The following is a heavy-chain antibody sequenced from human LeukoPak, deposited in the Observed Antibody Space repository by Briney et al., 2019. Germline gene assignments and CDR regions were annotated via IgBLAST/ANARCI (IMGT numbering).Heavy chain of an antibody. CDR2: IDQDGSEK. V-gene: IGHV3-7*01. CDR3: AGPELPGWSVLFDF. CDR1: RFTFSNYW. Sequence: PGGSLRLSCAASRFTFSNYWMSWVRQAPGKGLEWVANIDQDGSEKYYAESVRGRFTISRDNAKSSLYLQMNSLIADDTAVYYCAGPELPGWSVLFDFWGQGTLVTVSS. J-gene: IGHJ4*02. D-gene: IGHD2-15*01.